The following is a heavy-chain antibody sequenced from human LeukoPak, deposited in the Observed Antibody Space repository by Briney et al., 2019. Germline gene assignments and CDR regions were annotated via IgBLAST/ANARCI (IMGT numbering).Heavy chain of an antibody. D-gene: IGHD6-13*01. CDR3: ASAAGAFDM. Sequence: PGRSLRLSCAASGFAFNTYGMHWIRQAPGKGLEWVAVIWSDGSHEYFADSVKGRFTTSRDNSRNMVYLQMNSLGVEDTAVYYCASAAGAFDMWGQGTLVTVSS. CDR2: IWSDGSHE. J-gene: IGHJ3*02. CDR1: GFAFNTYG. V-gene: IGHV3-33*01.